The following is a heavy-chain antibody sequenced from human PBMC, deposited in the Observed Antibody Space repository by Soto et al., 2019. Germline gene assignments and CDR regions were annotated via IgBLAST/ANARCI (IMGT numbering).Heavy chain of an antibody. J-gene: IGHJ6*02. CDR2: VYPYDSET. D-gene: IGHD3-10*01. CDR1: GYSFTADW. CDR3: ARRPSEFYAMDV. Sequence: VESLKISCNGSGYSFTADWIAWVGQMPGKGLEWMGIVYPYDSETKYNPSFQGQVSFSADKSISTAYLQWSSLKASDTAVYYCARRPSEFYAMDVWGQGTTVTVSS. V-gene: IGHV5-51*01.